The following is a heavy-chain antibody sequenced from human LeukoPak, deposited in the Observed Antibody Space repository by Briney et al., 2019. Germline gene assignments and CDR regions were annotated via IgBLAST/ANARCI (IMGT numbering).Heavy chain of an antibody. V-gene: IGHV4-30-4*08. Sequence: SETQSLTCTVSGGSISSGDYYWSWIRQPPGKGLEWIGYIYYSGSTYYNPSLKSRVTMSVDTSKNQFSLKLSSVTAADTAVYYCARVSYDYVWGSYLPFDYWGQGTLVTVSS. CDR2: IYYSGST. CDR3: ARVSYDYVWGSYLPFDY. D-gene: IGHD3-16*02. CDR1: GGSISSGDYY. J-gene: IGHJ4*02.